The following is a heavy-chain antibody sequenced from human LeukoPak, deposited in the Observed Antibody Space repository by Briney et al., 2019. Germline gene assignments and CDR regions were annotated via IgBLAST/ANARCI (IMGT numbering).Heavy chain of an antibody. J-gene: IGHJ5*02. D-gene: IGHD1-26*01. CDR2: IHPINSET. V-gene: IGHV5-51*01. Sequence: GESLKISCQGSGYSFTSYWIGWVRQMPGKGLEWMGIIHPINSETRYSPSFEGQVTISADTSISTVFLQWNSLKSSDTAMYYCARRGSYYWFDPWGQGTLVTVSS. CDR3: ARRGSYYWFDP. CDR1: GYSFTSYW.